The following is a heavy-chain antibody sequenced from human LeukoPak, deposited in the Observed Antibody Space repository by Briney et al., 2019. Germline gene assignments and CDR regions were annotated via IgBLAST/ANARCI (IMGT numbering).Heavy chain of an antibody. V-gene: IGHV4-59*01. Sequence: SETLSLTCTVSGGSISSYYWSWIRQPPGKGLEWIGYIYYSGSTNYNPSLKSRVTISVDTSKNQFSLQLRSVTAADTAVYYCAREDPQTTVPEGMDVWGQGTTVTVSS. D-gene: IGHD4-17*01. CDR1: GGSISSYY. J-gene: IGHJ6*02. CDR3: AREDPQTTVPEGMDV. CDR2: IYYSGST.